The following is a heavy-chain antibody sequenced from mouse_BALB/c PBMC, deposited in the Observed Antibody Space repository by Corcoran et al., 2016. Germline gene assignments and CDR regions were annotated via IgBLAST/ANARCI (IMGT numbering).Heavy chain of an antibody. Sequence: EVQLQQSGPELVKPGASVKMSCKASGYTFTSYFLHWVKQKPGQGLDWIGYINPYNDGTKYNEKFKVKATLTSDKSSSTAYMELRSLTSEDSAVYYCARGHYDYGRDDYWGQGTTLTVSS. CDR1: GYTFTSYF. V-gene: IGHV1S136*01. CDR3: ARGHYDYGRDDY. D-gene: IGHD2-4*01. CDR2: INPYNDGT. J-gene: IGHJ2*01.